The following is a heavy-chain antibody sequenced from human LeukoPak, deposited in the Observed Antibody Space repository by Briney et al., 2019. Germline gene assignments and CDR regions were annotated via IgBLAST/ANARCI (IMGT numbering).Heavy chain of an antibody. CDR1: GYSFTSYW. D-gene: IGHD6-19*01. CDR2: IYPGDSDT. J-gene: IGHJ4*02. V-gene: IGHV5-51*01. Sequence: GGSLKISCKGSGYSFTSYWIGWVRQMPGKGLEWMGIIYPGDSDTRYSPSFQDQVTISADKSISTAYLQWSSLKASDTAMYYCARGGAGYSSGWLYYFDYWGQGTLVTVSS. CDR3: ARGGAGYSSGWLYYFDY.